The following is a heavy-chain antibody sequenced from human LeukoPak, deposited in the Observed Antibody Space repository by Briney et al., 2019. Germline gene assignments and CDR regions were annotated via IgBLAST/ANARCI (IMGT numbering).Heavy chain of an antibody. CDR1: GFMFSNYW. D-gene: IGHD3-10*01. Sequence: GGSLRLSCAASGFMFSNYWMNWVRQAPGKGLEWVSSISSSSSYIYYADSVKGRFTISRDNAKNSLYLQMNSLRAEDTAVYYCARDTSYYGSGSFGDWGQGTLVTVSS. CDR3: ARDTSYYGSGSFGD. V-gene: IGHV3-21*01. CDR2: ISSSSSYI. J-gene: IGHJ4*02.